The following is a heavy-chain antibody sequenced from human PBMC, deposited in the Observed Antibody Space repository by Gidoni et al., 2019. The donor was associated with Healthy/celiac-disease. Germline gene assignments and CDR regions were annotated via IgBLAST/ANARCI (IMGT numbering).Heavy chain of an antibody. J-gene: IGHJ4*02. Sequence: EVQLLESGGGLVQPGGSLRLTCAASGFTFSSYAMSWVRQAPGKGLEWVSAISGSGGSTYYADSVKGRFTISRDNSKNTLYLQMNSLRAEDTAVYYCARIIVVPAAVLDYWGQGTLVTVSS. V-gene: IGHV3-23*01. CDR1: GFTFSSYA. CDR2: ISGSGGST. CDR3: ARIIVVPAAVLDY. D-gene: IGHD2-2*01.